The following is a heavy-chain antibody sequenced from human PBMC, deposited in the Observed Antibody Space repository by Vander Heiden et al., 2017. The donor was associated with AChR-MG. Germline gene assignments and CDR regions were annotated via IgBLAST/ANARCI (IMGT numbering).Heavy chain of an antibody. CDR1: GFPISTNY. Sequence: EVQLVESGGGLVQPGGSLRLSCPASGFPISTNYISWFRQAPGTGLEWVSIIHSSGSAYYADSVKGRFTISRDDSKNTLYLQMNSLRAEDTAVYYCARDLSSTVPLATATYYGMDVWGQGTTVTVSS. CDR3: ARDLSSTVPLATATYYGMDV. CDR2: IHSSGSA. V-gene: IGHV3-66*02. J-gene: IGHJ6*02. D-gene: IGHD2-21*02.